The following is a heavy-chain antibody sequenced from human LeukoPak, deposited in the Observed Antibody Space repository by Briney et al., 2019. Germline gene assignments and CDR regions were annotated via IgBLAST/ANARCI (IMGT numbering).Heavy chain of an antibody. CDR3: ANSVEWLLSIDD. J-gene: IGHJ4*02. V-gene: IGHV3-23*01. CDR1: GFIFSTYG. Sequence: GGSLRLSCATSGFIFSTYGMTWVRQAPGKGLEWVSSISDNSGSIHYADSVRGRFTISRDNSKNTLYLHMNSLRGEDTAVYYCANSVEWLLSIDDWGQGTLVTVSS. D-gene: IGHD3-3*01. CDR2: ISDNSGSI.